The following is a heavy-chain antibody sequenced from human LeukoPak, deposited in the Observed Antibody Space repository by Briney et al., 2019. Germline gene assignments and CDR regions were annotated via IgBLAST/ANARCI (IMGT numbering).Heavy chain of an antibody. V-gene: IGHV3-30-3*01. CDR3: ARKSASSGYYDYYYYYGMDV. CDR2: ISYDGSNK. D-gene: IGHD3-22*01. CDR1: GFTFSSYA. Sequence: GGSLRLSCAASGFTFSSYAMHWVRQAPGKGLEWVAVISYDGSNKYYADSVKGRFTISRDNSKNTLYLQMNSQRAEDTAVYYCARKSASSGYYDYYYYYGMDVWGQGTTVTVSS. J-gene: IGHJ6*02.